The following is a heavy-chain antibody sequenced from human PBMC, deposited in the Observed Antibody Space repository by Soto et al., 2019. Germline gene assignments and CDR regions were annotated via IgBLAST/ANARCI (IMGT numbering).Heavy chain of an antibody. D-gene: IGHD2-15*01. J-gene: IGHJ6*01. Sequence: QVQLVESGGGVVQPGRSLRLSCAASGFTFSSYAMHWVRQAPGKGLEWVAVISYDGSNKYYADSVKGRFTISRDNSKNTLYLQMNSLRAEDTAVYYCARDSVAYYYYYGMDVW. CDR3: ARDSVAYYYYYGMDV. CDR1: GFTFSSYA. CDR2: ISYDGSNK. V-gene: IGHV3-30-3*01.